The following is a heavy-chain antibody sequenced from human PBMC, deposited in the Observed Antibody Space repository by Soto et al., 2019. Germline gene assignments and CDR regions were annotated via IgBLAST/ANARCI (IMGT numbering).Heavy chain of an antibody. D-gene: IGHD3-3*01. J-gene: IGHJ5*02. V-gene: IGHV1-46*01. CDR2: INPSGGST. Sequence: ASVKVSCKASGYTFTSYYMHWVRQAPGQGLEWMGIINPSGGSTSYAQKFQGRVTMTRDTSTSTVYMELSSLRSEDTAVYYCARDDYDFWSGYHYHYNWFDPWGQGTLVTVSS. CDR1: GYTFTSYY. CDR3: ARDDYDFWSGYHYHYNWFDP.